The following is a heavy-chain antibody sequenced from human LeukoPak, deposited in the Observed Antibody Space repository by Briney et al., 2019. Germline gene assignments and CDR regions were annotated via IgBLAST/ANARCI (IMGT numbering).Heavy chain of an antibody. CDR1: GFTFSSYA. CDR2: ISYDGSNK. D-gene: IGHD3-3*01. CDR3: AQSPYDFWSGYYPDY. V-gene: IGHV3-30-3*01. Sequence: GGSLRLSCAASGFTFSSYAMHWVRQAPGKGLEWVAVISYDGSNKYYADSVKGRFTISRDNSKNTVYLQMNSLRAEDTAVYYCAQSPYDFWSGYYPDYWGQGTLVTVSS. J-gene: IGHJ4*02.